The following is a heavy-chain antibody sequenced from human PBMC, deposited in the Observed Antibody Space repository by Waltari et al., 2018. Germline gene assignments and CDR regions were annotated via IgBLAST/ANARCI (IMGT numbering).Heavy chain of an antibody. V-gene: IGHV1-2*06. D-gene: IGHD3-22*01. CDR3: ARDWGYYSDTSGYPSNWFGP. Sequence: QVQLVQSGAEVKKPGASVKVSCKASGYPFTGYSFHWVRQALGQGLEWMGRINPNTGDTTYAQEFQGRVTMTRDTSISTAYMELTSLRSEDTAVYYCARDWGYYSDTSGYPSNWFGPWGQGTLVTVSS. CDR2: INPNTGDT. CDR1: GYPFTGYS. J-gene: IGHJ5*02.